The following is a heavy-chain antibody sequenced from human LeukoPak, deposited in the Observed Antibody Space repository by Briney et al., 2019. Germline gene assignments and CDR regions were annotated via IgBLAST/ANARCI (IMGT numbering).Heavy chain of an antibody. D-gene: IGHD3-22*01. V-gene: IGHV1-46*01. CDR2: INPSDGGT. Sequence: VASVKVSCKASGYTFTGYYMHWVRQAPGQGLEWMGIINPSDGGTSYAQKFQGRVTMTRDTSTSTVYMELSSLRSEDTAAYYCARDSGDYYDSSGYFNYWGQGTLVTVSS. CDR1: GYTFTGYY. CDR3: ARDSGDYYDSSGYFNY. J-gene: IGHJ4*02.